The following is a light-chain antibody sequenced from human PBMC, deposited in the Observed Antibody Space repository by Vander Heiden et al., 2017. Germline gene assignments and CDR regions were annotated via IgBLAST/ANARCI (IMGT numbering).Light chain of an antibody. Sequence: ALTQPAPLSRSPGQSLTISSTGTSSDLGSVNLDAWYQQHAGEAPKLMIDEGSKRPSGVANRFAGYKAGNTASLTITGLQADDEADYYYGSYAGSSTPGVFGTGTKVTVL. J-gene: IGLJ1*01. CDR1: SSDLGSVNL. V-gene: IGLV2-23*01. CDR3: GSYAGSSTPGV. CDR2: EGS.